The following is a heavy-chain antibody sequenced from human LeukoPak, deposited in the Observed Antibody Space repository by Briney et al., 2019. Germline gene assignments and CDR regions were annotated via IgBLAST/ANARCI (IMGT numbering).Heavy chain of an antibody. Sequence: GGSLRLSCAASGFTFSSYSMNWVRQAPGKGLEWVAVISYDGSNKYYADSVKGRFTISRDNSKNTLYLQMNSLRAEDTAVYYCAKDLEGRPPGENWGQGTLVTVSS. CDR3: AKDLEGRPPGEN. J-gene: IGHJ4*02. D-gene: IGHD3-10*01. CDR1: GFTFSSYS. CDR2: ISYDGSNK. V-gene: IGHV3-30*18.